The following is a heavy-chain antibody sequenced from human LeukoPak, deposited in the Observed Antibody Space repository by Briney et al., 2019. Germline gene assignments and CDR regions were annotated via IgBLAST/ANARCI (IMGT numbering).Heavy chain of an antibody. V-gene: IGHV4-39*01. CDR3: ARRRKLEGFDY. J-gene: IGHJ4*02. CDR1: GGSISSSSYY. D-gene: IGHD1-1*01. CDR2: IYYSGST. Sequence: PSETLSLTCTVSGGSISSSSYYWGWIRQPPGMGLEWIGSIYYSGSTYYNPSLKSRVTISVDTSKNQFSLKLSSVTAADTAVYYCARRRKLEGFDYWGQGTLVTVSS.